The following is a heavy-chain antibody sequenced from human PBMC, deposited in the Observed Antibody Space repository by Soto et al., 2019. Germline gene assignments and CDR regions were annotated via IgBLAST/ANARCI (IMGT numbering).Heavy chain of an antibody. V-gene: IGHV3-23*01. CDR3: AKVPSSGSGSYYYYYYGMDV. CDR2: ISGSGGST. D-gene: IGHD3-10*01. J-gene: IGHJ6*02. CDR1: GFTFSSYA. Sequence: EVQVLESGGGLVQPGGSLRLSCAASGFTFSSYAMSWVRQAPGKGLGWVSAISGSGGSTYHASSVRGRFTICRDNSKNTLYLQMNSLRAEDTAVYYCAKVPSSGSGSYYYYYYGMDVWGQGTRVTVSS.